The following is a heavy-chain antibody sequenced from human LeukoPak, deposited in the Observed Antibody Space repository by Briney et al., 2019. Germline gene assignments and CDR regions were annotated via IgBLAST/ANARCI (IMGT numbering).Heavy chain of an antibody. J-gene: IGHJ5*02. Sequence: SETLSLTCTVSGYSISSGYYWGWIRQPPGKGLEWIGSIYHSGSTYYNPSLKSRVTISVDTSKNQFSLKLSSVTAADTAVYYCARVLTYCSGGSCYSNWFDPWGQGTLVTVSS. D-gene: IGHD2-15*01. V-gene: IGHV4-38-2*02. CDR3: ARVLTYCSGGSCYSNWFDP. CDR1: GYSISSGYY. CDR2: IYHSGST.